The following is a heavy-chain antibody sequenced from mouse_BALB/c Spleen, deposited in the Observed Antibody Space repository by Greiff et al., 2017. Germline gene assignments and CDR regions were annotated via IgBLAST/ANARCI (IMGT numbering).Heavy chain of an antibody. CDR1: GYTFTSYT. V-gene: IGHV1-4*01. CDR2: INPSSGYT. J-gene: IGHJ2*01. D-gene: IGHD6-1*01. Sequence: QVQLQQSGAELARPGASVKMSCKASGYTFTSYTMHWVKQRPGQGLEWIGYINPSSGYTNYNQKFKDKATLTADKSSSTAYMQLSSLTSGDSAVYYCTRDSEGDLDYWGQGTTLTVSS. CDR3: TRDSEGDLDY.